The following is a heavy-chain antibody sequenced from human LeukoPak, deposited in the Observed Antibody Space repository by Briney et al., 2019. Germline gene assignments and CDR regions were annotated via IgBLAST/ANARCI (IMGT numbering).Heavy chain of an antibody. D-gene: IGHD1-14*01. J-gene: IGHJ4*02. CDR3: ATGTVAGTFDY. Sequence: GGSLRLSCAASGFTFDDYAMHWVRQAPGKGLEWVSGISWNSGSIGYADSVKGRFTISRDNVKNSLYLQMNSLRAEDTALYYCATGTVAGTFDYWGQGTLVTVSS. CDR2: ISWNSGSI. CDR1: GFTFDDYA. V-gene: IGHV3-9*01.